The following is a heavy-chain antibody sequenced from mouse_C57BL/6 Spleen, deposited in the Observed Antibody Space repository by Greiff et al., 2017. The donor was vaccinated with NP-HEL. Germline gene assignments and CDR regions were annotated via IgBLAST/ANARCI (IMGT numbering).Heavy chain of an antibody. J-gene: IGHJ4*01. CDR1: GYTFTDYY. Sequence: EVQLQQSGPELVKPGASVKISCKASGYTFTDYYMNWVKQSHGKSLEWIGDINPNNGGTSYNQKFKGKATLTVDKSSSTAYMELRSLTSEDSAVYYCARGIHYYYYGSDAMDYWGQGTSVTVSS. CDR3: ARGIHYYYYGSDAMDY. D-gene: IGHD1-1*01. V-gene: IGHV1-26*01. CDR2: INPNNGGT.